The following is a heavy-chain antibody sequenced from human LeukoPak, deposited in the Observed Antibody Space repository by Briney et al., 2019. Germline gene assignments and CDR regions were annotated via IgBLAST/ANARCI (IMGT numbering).Heavy chain of an antibody. CDR3: AKPLYYYGSGSYYNFDY. J-gene: IGHJ4*02. D-gene: IGHD3-10*01. CDR1: GFTFSSYA. CDR2: ISGSGGST. V-gene: IGHV3-23*01. Sequence: GGSLRLSCAASGFTFSSYAMSWVRQAPGKGLEWVSAISGSGGSTYYADSVKGRFTISRDNSKNTLYLQMNSLRAEDTAVYYCAKPLYYYGSGSYYNFDYWGQGTLVTVSS.